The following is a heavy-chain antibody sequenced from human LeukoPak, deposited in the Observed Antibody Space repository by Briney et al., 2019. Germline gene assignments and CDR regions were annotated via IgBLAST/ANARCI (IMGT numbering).Heavy chain of an antibody. V-gene: IGHV3-48*04. J-gene: IGHJ4*02. CDR3: ARVSYYGSGSYSPFDY. D-gene: IGHD3-10*01. CDR2: ISSSGSTI. CDR1: GFTFSSYS. Sequence: GGSLRLSCAASGFTFSSYSMNWVRQAPGKGLEWVSYISSSGSTIYYADSVKGRFTISRDNAKNSLYLQMNSLRAEDTAVYYCARVSYYGSGSYSPFDYWGQGTLVTVSS.